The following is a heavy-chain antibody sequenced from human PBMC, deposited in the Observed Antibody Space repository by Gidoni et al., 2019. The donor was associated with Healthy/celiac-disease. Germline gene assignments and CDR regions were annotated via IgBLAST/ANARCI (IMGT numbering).Heavy chain of an antibody. CDR1: GGSVSSGSYY. V-gene: IGHV4-61*01. J-gene: IGHJ3*02. CDR3: ARVKSSGGITIFGVAKRKNAFDI. D-gene: IGHD3-3*01. Sequence: QVQLQESGPGLVKPSETLSLTCTVSGGSVSSGSYYWSWIRQPPGKGLEWIGYIYYSGSTNYNPSLKSRVTISVDTSKNQFSLKLSSVTAADTAVYYCARVKSSGGITIFGVAKRKNAFDIWGQGTMVTVSS. CDR2: IYYSGST.